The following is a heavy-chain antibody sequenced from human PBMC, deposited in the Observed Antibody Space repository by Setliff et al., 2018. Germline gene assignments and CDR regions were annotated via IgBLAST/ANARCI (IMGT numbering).Heavy chain of an antibody. D-gene: IGHD3-22*01. J-gene: IGHJ2*01. Sequence: GGSLRLSCAASGFTFSAHYMDWLRQAPGKGLELVGRIRNKDNSYTTEYAASVKGRFTISRDDSKSIAYLQMNSLKTEDTAVYYCTRERPYHYDSSGYVWYFDLWGRGTLVTVSS. CDR2: IRNKDNSYTT. CDR3: TRERPYHYDSSGYVWYFDL. V-gene: IGHV3-72*01. CDR1: GFTFSAHY.